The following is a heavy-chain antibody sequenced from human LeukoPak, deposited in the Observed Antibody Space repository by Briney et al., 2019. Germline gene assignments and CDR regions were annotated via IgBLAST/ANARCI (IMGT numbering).Heavy chain of an antibody. D-gene: IGHD3-9*01. CDR3: ARDSSQYYDILTGCRGYYGMDV. Sequence: GGSLRLSCAASGFTFSSYEMNWVRQAPGKGLEWVSYISSSGSTIYYADSVKGRFTISRDNAKNSLYLQMNSLRAEDTAVYYCARDSSQYYDILTGCRGYYGMDVWGQGTTVTVSS. J-gene: IGHJ6*02. CDR1: GFTFSSYE. CDR2: ISSSGSTI. V-gene: IGHV3-48*03.